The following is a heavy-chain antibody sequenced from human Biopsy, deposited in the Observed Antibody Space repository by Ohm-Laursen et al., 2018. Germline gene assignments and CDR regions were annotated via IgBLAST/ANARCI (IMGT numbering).Heavy chain of an antibody. CDR1: GASINLYY. D-gene: IGHD3-16*01. CDR3: ARDSRGGHLNTTLITGKNLDS. J-gene: IGHJ4*02. V-gene: IGHV4-59*01. Sequence: SDTLSLTCTVSGASINLYYWSWIRQSPGKGLEWIGYIYYTGSTNYNPSVKSRVTISVDTSKNQFSLKLNSVTAADTAVYFCARDSRGGHLNTTLITGKNLDSWGQGILVTVSS. CDR2: IYYTGST.